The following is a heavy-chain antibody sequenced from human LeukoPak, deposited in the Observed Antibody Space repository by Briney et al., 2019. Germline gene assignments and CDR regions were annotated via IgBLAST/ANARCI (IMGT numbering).Heavy chain of an antibody. CDR1: GYSISSGYY. J-gene: IGHJ6*03. CDR3: ARMPIFGVVIKYYYYMDV. D-gene: IGHD3-3*01. CDR2: IYHSGST. Sequence: NPSETLSLTCTVSGYSISSGYYWGWIRPPPGKGLEWIGSIYHSGSTYYNPSLKSRVTISVDTSKNQFSLKLSSVTAADTAVYYCARMPIFGVVIKYYYYMDVWGKGTTVTVSS. V-gene: IGHV4-38-2*02.